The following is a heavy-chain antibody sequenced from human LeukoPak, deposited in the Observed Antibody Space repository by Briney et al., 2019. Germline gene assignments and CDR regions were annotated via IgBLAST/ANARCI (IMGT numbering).Heavy chain of an antibody. CDR1: GYTFTSDG. CDR3: ARSSITIFGVVIGDFDY. D-gene: IGHD3-3*01. Sequence: EPSVKVSCKASGYTFTSDGIGWVRPAPGQGLGWMGWISAYNGNTNYAQKLRGRVTMTTDTSTSTAYMELRSVRSDYTAVYYCARSSITIFGVVIGDFDYWGQGTLVTVSS. V-gene: IGHV1-18*01. CDR2: ISAYNGNT. J-gene: IGHJ4*02.